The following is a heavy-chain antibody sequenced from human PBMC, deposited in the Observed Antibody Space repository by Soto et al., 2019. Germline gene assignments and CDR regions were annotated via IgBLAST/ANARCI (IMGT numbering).Heavy chain of an antibody. CDR3: ARGPPFH. V-gene: IGHV4-30-2*01. CDR1: VVSISSACYS. D-gene: IGHD3-16*01. J-gene: IGHJ4*02. CDR2: IYHSGST. Sequence: TLSLTCAVSVVSISSACYSWSWIRQPPGKGLEWIGYIYHSGSTYYNPSLKSRVTISVDRSKNQFSLKLSSVTVADTAVYYCARGPPFHWGQGTLVTVS.